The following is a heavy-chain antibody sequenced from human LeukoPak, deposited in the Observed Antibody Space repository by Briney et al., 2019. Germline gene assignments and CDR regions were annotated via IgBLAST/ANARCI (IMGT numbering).Heavy chain of an antibody. CDR3: ARGGYSFGYGWFDP. CDR2: ISYDGSNK. J-gene: IGHJ5*02. Sequence: GGSLRLSCAASGFTFSSYGMHWVRQAPGKGLEWVAVISYDGSNKYYADSVNGRFTISRDNSINTLYLQMNSLRAEDTAVYYCARGGYSFGYGWFDPWGQGTLVTVSS. V-gene: IGHV3-30*19. CDR1: GFTFSSYG. D-gene: IGHD5-18*01.